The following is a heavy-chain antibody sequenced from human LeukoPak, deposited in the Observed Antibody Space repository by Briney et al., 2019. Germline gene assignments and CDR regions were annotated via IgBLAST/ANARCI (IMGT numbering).Heavy chain of an antibody. Sequence: SETLSLTCAVYGGSFSGYYWSWIRQPPGKGLEWIGEINHSGSTNYNPSLKSRVTISVDTSKNQFSLKLSSVTAADTAVYYCARRMTLPNYYDRFYFDYWGQGTLVTVSS. J-gene: IGHJ4*02. CDR3: ARRMTLPNYYDRFYFDY. CDR2: INHSGST. V-gene: IGHV4-34*01. D-gene: IGHD3-22*01. CDR1: GGSFSGYY.